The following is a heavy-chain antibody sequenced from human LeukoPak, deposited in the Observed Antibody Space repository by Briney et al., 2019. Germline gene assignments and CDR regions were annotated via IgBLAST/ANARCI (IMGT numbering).Heavy chain of an antibody. J-gene: IGHJ3*02. D-gene: IGHD6-13*01. CDR1: GFTFRTYG. CDR2: IRYDGSNT. Sequence: GGSLRLSCAASGFTFRTYGMHWVRRAPGKGLEWVAFIRYDGSNTYYVDSVKGRFTISRDNSKNTLYLQMNSLRAEDTAVYYCAKDGAHSSSWYRPPASLDAFDIWGQGTMVTVSS. CDR3: AKDGAHSSSWYRPPASLDAFDI. V-gene: IGHV3-30*02.